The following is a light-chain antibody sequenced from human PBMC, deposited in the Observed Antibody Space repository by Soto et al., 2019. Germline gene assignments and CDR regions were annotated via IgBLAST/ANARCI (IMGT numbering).Light chain of an antibody. J-gene: IGLJ3*02. Sequence: QSALTQPASVSGFLGSRTPSPCTGTTGDVGGYNYVSWYQQHPGKAPKLMIYEVSNRPSGVSNRFSGSKSGNTASLTISGLQAEDEADYYCSSYTSSSTRVFGGGTKVTVL. V-gene: IGLV2-14*01. CDR2: EVS. CDR3: SSYTSSSTRV. CDR1: TGDVGGYNY.